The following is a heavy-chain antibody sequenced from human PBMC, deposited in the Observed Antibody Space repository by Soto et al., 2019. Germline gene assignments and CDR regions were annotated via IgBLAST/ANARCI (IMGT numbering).Heavy chain of an antibody. CDR1: GFALSDSA. D-gene: IGHD3-3*01. Sequence: GGSLRLSCAASGFALSDSAMHWVRQASGKGLEWVGRIRSKVNTYATAYAASVKGRFTISRDNSKNTLYLQMNSLRAEDTAVYYCARDPSFCLTAKTIFAFDYCGQGTLVTVYS. CDR2: IRSKVNTYAT. CDR3: ARDPSFCLTAKTIFAFDY. V-gene: IGHV3-73*01. J-gene: IGHJ4*02.